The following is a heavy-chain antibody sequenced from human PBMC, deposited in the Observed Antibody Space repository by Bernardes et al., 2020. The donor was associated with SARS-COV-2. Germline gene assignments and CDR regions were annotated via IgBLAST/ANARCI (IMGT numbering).Heavy chain of an antibody. Sequence: GSLRLSCTASGFTFGDYAMSWFRQAPGKGLEWVSAISGSGGSTYYADSVKGRFTISRDNSKNTLYLQMNSLRAEDTAVYYCAKPGGGTAMVGRYFDLWGRGTLVTVSS. J-gene: IGHJ2*01. CDR1: GFTFGDYA. CDR2: ISGSGGST. D-gene: IGHD5-18*01. CDR3: AKPGGGTAMVGRYFDL. V-gene: IGHV3-23*01.